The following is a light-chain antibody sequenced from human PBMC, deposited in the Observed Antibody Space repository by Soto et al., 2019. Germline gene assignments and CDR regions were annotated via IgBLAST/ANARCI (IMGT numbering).Light chain of an antibody. V-gene: IGKV3-20*01. CDR2: GAS. CDR3: QQSYNGRT. CDR1: QSVSSSY. J-gene: IGKJ1*01. Sequence: EIVLTQSPGTLSLSPGERATLSCRASQSVSSSYLAWYQQKPGQAPRLLIYGASSRATGIPDRFSGSGSGTEFTLPISRLEPEDIATDDCQQSYNGRTFGQGTKVDIK.